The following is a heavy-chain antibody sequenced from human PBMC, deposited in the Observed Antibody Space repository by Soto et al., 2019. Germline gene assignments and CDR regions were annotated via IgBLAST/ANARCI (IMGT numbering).Heavy chain of an antibody. CDR3: ARVTALRIAARDDY. Sequence: PGGSLRLSCAASGFTFSSYSMNWVRQAPGKGLEWVSSISSSSSYIYYADSVKGRFTISRDNAKNSLYLQMNSLRAEDTAVYYCARVTALRIAARDDYWGQGTLVTVSS. CDR1: GFTFSSYS. CDR2: ISSSSSYI. J-gene: IGHJ4*02. V-gene: IGHV3-21*01. D-gene: IGHD6-6*01.